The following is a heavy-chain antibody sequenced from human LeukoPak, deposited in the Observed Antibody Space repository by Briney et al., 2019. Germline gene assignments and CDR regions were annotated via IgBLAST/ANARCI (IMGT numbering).Heavy chain of an antibody. CDR1: GFTFSSYS. Sequence: GGSLRLSCAASGFTFSSYSMNWVRQAPGKGLVWISRISTDGRTTNYADSVKGRFTISRDNAKNTLFLQMNSLRAEDTAVYYCARADGSHYGLLDNWGQGTLVTVSS. D-gene: IGHD1-26*01. V-gene: IGHV3-74*01. CDR2: ISTDGRTT. CDR3: ARADGSHYGLLDN. J-gene: IGHJ4*02.